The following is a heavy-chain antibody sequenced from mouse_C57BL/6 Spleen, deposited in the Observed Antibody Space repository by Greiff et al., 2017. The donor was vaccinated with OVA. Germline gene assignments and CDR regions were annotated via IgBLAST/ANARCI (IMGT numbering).Heavy chain of an antibody. CDR3: ARRSYYSNYDAMDY. CDR1: GYTFTSYT. D-gene: IGHD2-5*01. J-gene: IGHJ4*01. V-gene: IGHV1-4*01. CDR2: LNPSSGYT. Sequence: VQLKQSGAELARPGASVQMSCKASGYTFTSYTMHWVKQRPGQGLEWIGYLNPSSGYTKYNQKFKDTATLTADKSSSTAYMQLSSLTSEDSAVYYCARRSYYSNYDAMDYWGQGTSVTVSS.